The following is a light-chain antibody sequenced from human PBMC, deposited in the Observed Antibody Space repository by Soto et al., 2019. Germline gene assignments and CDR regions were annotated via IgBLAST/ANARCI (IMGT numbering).Light chain of an antibody. J-gene: IGKJ5*01. CDR1: QSVSSK. Sequence: EILLTQSPGTLSLSPGERATLSCRASQSVSSKLAWYQQKPGQAPRLLIYGASTRATGIPASFSGSGSGTEFTLTISSLQSEDFAVYYCQQYNNWHTITFGQGTRLEIK. CDR2: GAS. V-gene: IGKV3-15*01. CDR3: QQYNNWHTIT.